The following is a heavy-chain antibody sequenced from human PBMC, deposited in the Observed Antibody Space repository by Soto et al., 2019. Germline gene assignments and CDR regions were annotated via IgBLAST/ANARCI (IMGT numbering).Heavy chain of an antibody. CDR1: GDSITNSY. CDR3: AKIGRNASPYKWFDP. D-gene: IGHD1-1*01. J-gene: IGHJ5*02. V-gene: IGHV4-59*12. Sequence: QVQLQESGPGLVRPSETLSLTCTVSGDSITNSYWTWIRHPPGKGLEGLGYIFHSGGTNYNPSLKSRADKALNPPSNQYTPPLPSVTAAETAVYYCAKIGRNASPYKWFDPWGQGTLVPVSS. CDR2: IFHSGGT.